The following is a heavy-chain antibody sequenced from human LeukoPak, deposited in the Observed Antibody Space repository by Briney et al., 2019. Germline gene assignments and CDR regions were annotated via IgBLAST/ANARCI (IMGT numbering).Heavy chain of an antibody. CDR3: AREDFWSGYYWIHSYYYYMDV. J-gene: IGHJ6*03. Sequence: QPGGSLRLSCAASGFTFSNYWMSWVRQAPGKGLEWVANIKQDGSEKYYVDSVKGRFTISRDNAKNSLYLQMNSLRAEDTAVYYCAREDFWSGYYWIHSYYYYMDVWGKGTTVTVSS. V-gene: IGHV3-7*01. D-gene: IGHD3-3*01. CDR2: IKQDGSEK. CDR1: GFTFSNYW.